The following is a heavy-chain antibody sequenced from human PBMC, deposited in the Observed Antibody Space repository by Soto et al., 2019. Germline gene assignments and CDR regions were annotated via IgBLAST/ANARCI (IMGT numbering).Heavy chain of an antibody. CDR1: GGTFSSYT. CDR3: GRCETGTTSRRNYFDY. V-gene: IGHV1-69*02. Sequence: QVQLVQSGAEVKKPGSSVKVSCKASGGTFSSYTISWVRQAPGQGLEWMGRIIPILGIANYAQKFQGRVTITADKSASTAYMELSSLRSEDTAVYYCGRCETGTTSRRNYFDYWGQGTLVTVSS. CDR2: IIPILGIA. D-gene: IGHD1-1*01. J-gene: IGHJ4*02.